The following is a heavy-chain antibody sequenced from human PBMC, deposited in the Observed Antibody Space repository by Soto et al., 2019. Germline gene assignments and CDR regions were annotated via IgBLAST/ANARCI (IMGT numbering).Heavy chain of an antibody. J-gene: IGHJ4*02. CDR3: AKWTDLDY. V-gene: IGHV3-23*04. Sequence: DVRLAESGAGLVRPGGSLRLSGTTSGFSFASFAMTWVRQAPGKGLEWVATISGSAGKTYYADSVKGRFSSSRDTSRNPIFLRMNSLRAEDTGMYYWAKWTDLDYWGQGTRVTVSS. D-gene: IGHD2-21*02. CDR2: ISGSAGKT. CDR1: GFSFASFA.